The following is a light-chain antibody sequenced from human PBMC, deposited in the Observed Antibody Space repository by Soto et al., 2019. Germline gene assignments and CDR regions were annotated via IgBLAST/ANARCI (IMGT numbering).Light chain of an antibody. CDR1: SSDIGGYRY. Sequence: QSVLTQPASVSGSPGQSVTISCTGTSSDIGGYRYVSWYQQRPGKAPKLMIHDVTNRPSGVSDRFSGSKSGNTASLTISGLQAEDEADYYCTSYTSDNSVIFGGGTKLTVL. J-gene: IGLJ2*01. CDR3: TSYTSDNSVI. V-gene: IGLV2-14*03. CDR2: DVT.